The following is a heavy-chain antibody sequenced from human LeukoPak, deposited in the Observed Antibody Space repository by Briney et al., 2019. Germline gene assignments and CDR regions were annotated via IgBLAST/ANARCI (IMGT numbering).Heavy chain of an antibody. CDR1: GFTFSSYG. CDR3: AKDLDNGSGTRHYYYAMDV. Sequence: GGSLRLSCAASGFTFSSYGMHWVRQAPGKGLEWVAVISYDGSNKYYADSVKGRFTISRDNSKNTLYLQMNSLRAEDTAVYYCAKDLDNGSGTRHYYYAMDVWGQGTTVTVSS. D-gene: IGHD3-10*01. V-gene: IGHV3-30*18. J-gene: IGHJ6*02. CDR2: ISYDGSNK.